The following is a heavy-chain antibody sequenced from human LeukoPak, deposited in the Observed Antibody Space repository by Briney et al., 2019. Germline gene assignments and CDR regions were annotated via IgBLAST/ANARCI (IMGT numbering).Heavy chain of an antibody. CDR2: IYHSGST. CDR1: GYSISSGYY. CDR3: AREINDFWSGYYLAYYYMDV. D-gene: IGHD3-3*01. V-gene: IGHV4-38-2*02. J-gene: IGHJ6*03. Sequence: SETLSLTCTVSGYSISSGYYWGWTRQPPGKGLEWIGSIYHSGSTYYNPSLKSRVTISVDTSKNQFSLKLSSVTAADTAVYYCAREINDFWSGYYLAYYYMDVWGKGTTVTVSS.